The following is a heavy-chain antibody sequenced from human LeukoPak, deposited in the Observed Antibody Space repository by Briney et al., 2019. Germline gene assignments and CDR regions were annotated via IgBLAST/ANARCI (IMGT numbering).Heavy chain of an antibody. CDR1: GFTFSDFY. V-gene: IGHV3-11*01. Sequence: GGSLRLSCAASGFTFSDFYMDWIRPAPGKGLEWVAHISSSGRTTHYADSVKGRFTISRDNAKNSLSLQMNSLRAEDTAVYYCASGVILTLFDYWGLGTLVTVSS. CDR3: ASGVILTLFDY. D-gene: IGHD3-16*02. J-gene: IGHJ4*02. CDR2: ISSSGRTT.